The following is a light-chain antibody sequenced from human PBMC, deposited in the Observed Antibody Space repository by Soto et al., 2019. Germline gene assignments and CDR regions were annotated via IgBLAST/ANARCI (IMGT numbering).Light chain of an antibody. V-gene: IGKV1-6*01. CDR1: RYIRSD. Sequence: AIQMTQSPSSLSASEGDRVNITCRASRYIRSDLSGYQHRPGQAPKVLLYGASSSQSGVPSRLSGSAYGTAFTLSISSLQPEDFETYFCLQDYNYPWTFGPGTKVDIK. CDR2: GAS. J-gene: IGKJ1*01. CDR3: LQDYNYPWT.